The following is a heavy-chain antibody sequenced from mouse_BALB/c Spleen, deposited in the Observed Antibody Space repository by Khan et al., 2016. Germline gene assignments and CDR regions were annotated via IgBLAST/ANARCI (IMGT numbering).Heavy chain of an antibody. J-gene: IGHJ4*01. CDR1: GYTFTDYS. CDR3: APYGNSHYYAMDY. D-gene: IGHD2-1*01. V-gene: IGHV9-2-1*01. CDR2: INTETGEP. Sequence: QIQLVQSGPELKKPGETVKISCKASGYTFTDYSMHWVKQAPGKGLKWMGWINTETGEPTYADDFKGRFAFSLETSASTAYLRINNLKNEDTATYFCAPYGNSHYYAMDYWGQGTSVTVSS.